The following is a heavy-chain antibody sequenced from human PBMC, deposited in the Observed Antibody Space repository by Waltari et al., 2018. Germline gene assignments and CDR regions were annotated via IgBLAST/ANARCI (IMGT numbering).Heavy chain of an antibody. J-gene: IGHJ5*02. V-gene: IGHV4-39*07. Sequence: QVQLQESGPGLVKPSETLSLTCSVSGDSINTSPHYWGWIRQPPGTGLEWIGNIYSAGYTYYDPSLKSRLTIAVDTSKNQFTLKMSSVTAVDTAIYYCASVSGGYPVGWINPWGQGTLVTVSS. CDR2: IYSAGYT. CDR3: ASVSGGYPVGWINP. D-gene: IGHD1-26*01. CDR1: GDSINTSPHY.